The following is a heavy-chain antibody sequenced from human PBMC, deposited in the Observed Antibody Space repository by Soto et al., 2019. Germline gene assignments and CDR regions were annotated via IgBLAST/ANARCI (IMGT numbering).Heavy chain of an antibody. V-gene: IGHV1-3*01. CDR2: INAGNWNT. J-gene: IGHJ4*02. CDR1: GYTFSNFA. Sequence: ASVKVSCKASGYTFSNFAIHWVRQAPGQRLEWMGWINAGNWNTEYSQKFQGRVTITRDTSASTAYMELSSLRSEDTAVYDCARDAGSFDYWGQGTLVTVSS. D-gene: IGHD3-10*01. CDR3: ARDAGSFDY.